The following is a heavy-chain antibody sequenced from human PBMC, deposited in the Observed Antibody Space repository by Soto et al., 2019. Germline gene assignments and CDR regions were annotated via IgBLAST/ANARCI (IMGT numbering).Heavy chain of an antibody. V-gene: IGHV3-30*18. CDR2: ISYDGSNK. CDR3: ANSRGYSYGWSKYYCGLDV. Sequence: PCGSLRLACAASGVRFSSYVVHWVRQDPGKGLAWAAVISYDGSNKYYADSVKGRFTISRDNSKNTLYLQMNSLRAEDTAVYYCANSRGYSYGWSKYYCGLDVWGQGTTVTVSS. J-gene: IGHJ6*02. D-gene: IGHD5-18*01. CDR1: GVRFSSYV.